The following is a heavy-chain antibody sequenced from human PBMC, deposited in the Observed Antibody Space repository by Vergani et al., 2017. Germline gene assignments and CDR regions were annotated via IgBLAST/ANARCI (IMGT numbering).Heavy chain of an antibody. CDR2: INAGNGNT. D-gene: IGHD3-22*01. CDR3: ASVLFDSSGDDWYGMDV. J-gene: IGHJ6*02. Sequence: QVQLVQSGAEVKKPGASVKVSCKASGYTFTSYAMHWVRQAPGQRLEWMGWINAGNGNTKYSQKFQGRVTITRDTSASTAYMELSSLRSEDTAVYYCASVLFDSSGDDWYGMDVWGQGTTVTVSS. CDR1: GYTFTSYA. V-gene: IGHV1-3*01.